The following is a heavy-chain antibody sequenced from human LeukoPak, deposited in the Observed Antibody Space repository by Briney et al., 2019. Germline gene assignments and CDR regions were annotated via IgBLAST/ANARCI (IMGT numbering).Heavy chain of an antibody. V-gene: IGHV4-59*01. CDR1: GGSISSYY. D-gene: IGHD5-18*01. CDR3: ARGELWLDY. CDR2: IYYSGCT. J-gene: IGHJ4*02. Sequence: PSETLSLTCTVSGGSISSYYWSWIRQPPGKGLEWIGYIYYSGCTNYNPSLKSRVTISVDTSKNQFSLKLSSVTAADTAVYYCARGELWLDYWGQGTLVTVSS.